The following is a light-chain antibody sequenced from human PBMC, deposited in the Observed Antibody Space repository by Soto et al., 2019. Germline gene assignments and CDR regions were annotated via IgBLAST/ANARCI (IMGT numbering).Light chain of an antibody. Sequence: QSALTRPASVSGSPGQSITISCTGTSSDVGAYNHVAWYQQHPGKAPKFMIYEVSNRPSGVSNRFSGSKSGNTASLTISGLQAEDEADYYCISYTGSSTSYVFGTGTKLTVL. CDR1: SSDVGAYNH. CDR2: EVS. V-gene: IGLV2-14*01. J-gene: IGLJ1*01. CDR3: ISYTGSSTSYV.